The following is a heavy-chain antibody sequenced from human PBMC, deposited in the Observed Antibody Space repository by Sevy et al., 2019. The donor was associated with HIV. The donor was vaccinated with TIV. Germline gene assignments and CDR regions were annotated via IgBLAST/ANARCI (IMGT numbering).Heavy chain of an antibody. D-gene: IGHD3-22*01. Sequence: GGSLRLSCAASGFTFSSYAMHWVRQAPGKGLEWVAVISYDGSNKYYADSVKGRFTISRDNSKNTLYLQMNSLRAEDTAVYYCARGSGYFDYWGQEPWSPSPQ. J-gene: IGHJ5*01. CDR3: ARGSGYFDY. CDR1: GFTFSSYA. CDR2: ISYDGSNK. V-gene: IGHV3-30-3*01.